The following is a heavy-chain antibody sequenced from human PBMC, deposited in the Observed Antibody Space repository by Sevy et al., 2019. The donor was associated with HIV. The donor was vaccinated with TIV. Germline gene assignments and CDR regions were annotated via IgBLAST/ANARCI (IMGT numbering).Heavy chain of an antibody. CDR3: ARLSLYYDSSGYYYYYYGMDV. CDR1: GGSISSYY. V-gene: IGHV4-59*12. J-gene: IGHJ6*02. D-gene: IGHD3-22*01. CDR2: IYYSGST. Sequence: SETLSLTCTVSGGSISSYYWSWIRQPPGKGLEWIGYIYYSGSTNYNPSLKSRVTISVDTSKNQFSLKLSPVTAADTAVYYCARLSLYYDSSGYYYYYYGMDVWGQGTTVTVSS.